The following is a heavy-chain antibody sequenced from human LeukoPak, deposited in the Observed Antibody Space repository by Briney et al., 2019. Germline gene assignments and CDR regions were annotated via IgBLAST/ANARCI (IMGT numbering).Heavy chain of an antibody. V-gene: IGHV3-23*01. J-gene: IGHJ5*02. CDR1: GFTFSSYA. CDR2: ISGSGGST. Sequence: GGSLRLSCAASGFTFSSYAMSWVRQAPGKGLEWVSAISGSGGSTYYADSVKGRFTISRDNSKNTLYLQMNSLRAEDTAVYYCAKKKGKDRRGWYGEYNWFDPWGQGTLVTVSS. D-gene: IGHD6-19*01. CDR3: AKKKGKDRRGWYGEYNWFDP.